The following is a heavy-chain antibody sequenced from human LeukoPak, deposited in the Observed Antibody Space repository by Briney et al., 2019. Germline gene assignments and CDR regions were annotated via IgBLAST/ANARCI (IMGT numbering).Heavy chain of an antibody. Sequence: TGGSLRLSCAASGFTFDDYTMHWVRQPPGKGLEWVSLINWDGDITYYADSVKGRFTISRDNSKNSLYLQMNSLRTDDTALYYCAKGNILTGPPDYWGQGTLVTVSS. J-gene: IGHJ4*02. CDR1: GFTFDDYT. CDR3: AKGNILTGPPDY. CDR2: INWDGDIT. V-gene: IGHV3-43*01. D-gene: IGHD3-9*01.